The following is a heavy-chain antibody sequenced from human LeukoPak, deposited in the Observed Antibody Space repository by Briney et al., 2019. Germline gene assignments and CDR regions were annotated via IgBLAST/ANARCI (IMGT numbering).Heavy chain of an antibody. CDR3: ARAGSSWYNWFDP. CDR2: ISGSGGST. CDR1: GFTFSSYA. V-gene: IGHV3-23*01. Sequence: GGSLRLSCAASGFTFSSYAMSWVRQAPGKGLEWVSAISGSGGSTYYADSVKGRFTISRDNAKNSLYLQMNSLRAEDTAVYYCARAGSSWYNWFDPWGQGTLVTVSS. J-gene: IGHJ5*02. D-gene: IGHD6-13*01.